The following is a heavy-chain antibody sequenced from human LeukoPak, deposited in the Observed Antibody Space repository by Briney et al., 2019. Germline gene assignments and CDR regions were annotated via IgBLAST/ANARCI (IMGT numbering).Heavy chain of an antibody. D-gene: IGHD3-9*01. Sequence: GGSLRLSCAASGFTVSSNYMSWVRQAPGKGLEWVSDIYSGGSTYSADSVKGRFTISIDNSKNTLYLQMNGMRAEDTAVYYCTREDYDIVTGYYKGGPKEYYYYYMDVWGKGTTVTISS. V-gene: IGHV3-53*01. CDR2: IYSGGST. CDR3: TREDYDIVTGYYKGGPKEYYYYYMDV. CDR1: GFTVSSNY. J-gene: IGHJ6*03.